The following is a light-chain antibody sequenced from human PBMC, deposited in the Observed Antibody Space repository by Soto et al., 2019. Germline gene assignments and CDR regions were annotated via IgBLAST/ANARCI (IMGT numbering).Light chain of an antibody. Sequence: QSALTQPASVSGSPGQSITISCTGTSSDVGGYNYVSWYQQHPGKVPKLMIYEVSNRPSGVSHRFSGSKSGNTASLAISGLQAEDEADYYCTSYTSSNTWVFGGGTKSPS. CDR3: TSYTSSNTWV. CDR2: EVS. J-gene: IGLJ3*02. CDR1: SSDVGGYNY. V-gene: IGLV2-14*01.